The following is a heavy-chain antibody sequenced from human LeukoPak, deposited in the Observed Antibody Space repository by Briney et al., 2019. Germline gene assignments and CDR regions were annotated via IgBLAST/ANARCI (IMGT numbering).Heavy chain of an antibody. CDR1: GYTFTGYY. CDR2: INPNSGGT. V-gene: IGHV1-2*02. J-gene: IGHJ3*02. D-gene: IGHD3-16*01. Sequence: ASVKVSCKASGYTFTGYYMHWVRQAPGQGLEWMGWINPNSGGTNYAQKFQGRVTMTRDTSISTAYMELSRLRSDDTAVYYCAVWKSGPSQGEGAFDIWGQGTMVTVSS. CDR3: AVWKSGPSQGEGAFDI.